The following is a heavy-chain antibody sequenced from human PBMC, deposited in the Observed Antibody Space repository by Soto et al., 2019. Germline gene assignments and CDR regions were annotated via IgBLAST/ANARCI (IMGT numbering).Heavy chain of an antibody. CDR1: GDSFSSGDYY. CDR3: ARDLRVILTGQMYYFDS. Sequence: PSETLSLTCTVSGDSFSSGDYYWTWIRQHPGRGLEWIGYIYYGGSTYYNQSLKSRVTISVDTSKSQFSLSLSSVTAADTAVYYCARDLRVILTGQMYYFDSWGQGTLVTVSS. V-gene: IGHV4-31*03. CDR2: IYYGGST. J-gene: IGHJ4*02. D-gene: IGHD3-9*01.